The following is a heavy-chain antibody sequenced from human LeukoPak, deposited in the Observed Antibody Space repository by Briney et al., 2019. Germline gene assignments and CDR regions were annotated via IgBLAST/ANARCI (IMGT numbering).Heavy chain of an antibody. D-gene: IGHD3-10*01. Sequence: ASVKVSCKASGGTFSSYAISWVRQAPGQGLEWMGGIIPIFGTANYAQKFQGRVTITADESTSTAYMELSSLRSEDTAVYYCARGDYYGSGTLYWGQGTLVTVSS. CDR2: IIPIFGTA. CDR1: GGTFSSYA. CDR3: ARGDYYGSGTLY. J-gene: IGHJ4*02. V-gene: IGHV1-69*13.